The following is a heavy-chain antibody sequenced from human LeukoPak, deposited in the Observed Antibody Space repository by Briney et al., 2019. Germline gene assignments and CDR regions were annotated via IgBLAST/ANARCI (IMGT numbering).Heavy chain of an antibody. D-gene: IGHD6-13*01. CDR3: ASESSSWYPLDY. J-gene: IGHJ4*02. V-gene: IGHV4-39*01. CDR1: GGPISSSSYY. Sequence: SETLSLTCTASGGPISSSSYYWCWLPHPPRKALQCIVSLYYIGSTHYNPYLTSQITISVYTYKNQFSAKISSGTAADTAVYYCASESSSWYPLDYWGQGTLVTVSS. CDR2: LYYIGST.